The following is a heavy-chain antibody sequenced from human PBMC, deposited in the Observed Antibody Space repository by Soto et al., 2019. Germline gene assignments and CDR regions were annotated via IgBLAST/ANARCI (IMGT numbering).Heavy chain of an antibody. CDR2: IHHSGST. D-gene: IGHD2-2*01. Sequence: SETLSLTCAVSSGSISSSNWWSWVRQPPGKGLEWIGDIHHSGSTNYNPSLKSRVTISVDKSKKQFSLKLSSVTAADTAVYYCARLGSCSDTSCYYYMDVWGKGTTVTVSS. CDR3: ARLGSCSDTSCYYYMDV. CDR1: SGSISSSNW. V-gene: IGHV4-4*02. J-gene: IGHJ6*03.